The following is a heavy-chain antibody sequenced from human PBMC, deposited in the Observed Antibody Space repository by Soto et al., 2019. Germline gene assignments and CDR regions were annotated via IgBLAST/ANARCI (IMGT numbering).Heavy chain of an antibody. CDR1: GGSISSGGYY. J-gene: IGHJ6*02. V-gene: IGHV4-31*03. D-gene: IGHD5-18*01. Sequence: QVQLQESGPGLVKPSQTLSLTCTVSGGSISSGGYYWSWIRQHPGKGLEWIGYIYYSGSTYYNPALKRRVTISVDTSKNQFSLKLSSVTAADTAVYYCARDPHDEGGYSYYGMDVWGQGTTVTVSS. CDR3: ARDPHDEGGYSYYGMDV. CDR2: IYYSGST.